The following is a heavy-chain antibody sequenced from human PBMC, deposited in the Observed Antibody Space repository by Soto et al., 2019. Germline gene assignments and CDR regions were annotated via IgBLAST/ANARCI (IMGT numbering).Heavy chain of an antibody. CDR1: GYTFTDYF. Sequence: GASVKVSCKASGYTFTDYFIHWVRQAPGQGLEWIGWIDPYSGGEDLSQKFQGRVTMTRGTSIRTAYMEVRSLRSDDTAVFYCARLMHYSHSGGSSHSGFDMWGQGTLVTVSS. D-gene: IGHD2-21*01. CDR3: ARLMHYSHSGGSSHSGFDM. J-gene: IGHJ3*02. V-gene: IGHV1-2*02. CDR2: IDPYSGGE.